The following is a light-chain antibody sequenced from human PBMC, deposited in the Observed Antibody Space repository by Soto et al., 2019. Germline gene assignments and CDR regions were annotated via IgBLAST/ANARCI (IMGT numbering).Light chain of an antibody. CDR3: GSWDNILRAYV. CDR1: GSNLGRHY. J-gene: IGLJ1*01. CDR2: DNV. V-gene: IGLV1-51*01. Sequence: QSVLTQPPSVSATPGQKVTISCSGSGSNLGRHYVSWYQQLPGTAPKLLIYDNVYRFSGIPDRFSASKSGTSATLGITGLQTGDEGDYYCGSWDNILRAYVFGTGTKLTVL.